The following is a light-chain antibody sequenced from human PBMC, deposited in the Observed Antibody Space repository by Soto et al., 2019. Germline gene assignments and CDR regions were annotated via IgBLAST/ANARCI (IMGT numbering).Light chain of an antibody. V-gene: IGKV3-15*01. CDR1: QSVSSN. J-gene: IGKJ1*01. Sequence: EIVMTQSPATLSVSPGERATLSCRASQSVSSNLAWYQQKPGQAPRLLIYGASTRATGIPARFSGSGSGTEFTLTIRSLQSEDFAVYSCQQYHNWPPWTFGQGTKVEIK. CDR2: GAS. CDR3: QQYHNWPPWT.